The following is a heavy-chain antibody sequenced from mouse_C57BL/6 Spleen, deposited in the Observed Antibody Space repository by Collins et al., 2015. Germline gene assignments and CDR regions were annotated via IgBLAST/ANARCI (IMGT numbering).Heavy chain of an antibody. CDR3: AREGLRAWFVY. Sequence: SGAELARPGASVKMSCKASGYTFSSYTMHWVKQRPGQGLEWIGYINPRSGYTSYNQKFKDKATLTADKSSSTAYMQLSSLTSEDSAVYYCAREGLRAWFVYWGQGTLVTVSA. V-gene: IGHV1-4*01. CDR2: INPRSGYT. J-gene: IGHJ3*01. CDR1: GYTFSSYT. D-gene: IGHD2-4*01.